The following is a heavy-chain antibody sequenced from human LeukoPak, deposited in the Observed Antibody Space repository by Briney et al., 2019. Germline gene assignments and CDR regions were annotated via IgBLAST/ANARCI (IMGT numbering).Heavy chain of an antibody. V-gene: IGHV1-8*01. CDR1: GYTFTSYD. D-gene: IGHD7-27*01. CDR3: ARLGIRGGYFDY. Sequence: ASVKVSCKASGYTFTSYDINWVRQATGQGLEWMGWMNPNSGNTGYAQKFQGRVTMTRNTSISTAYMELSSLRSEDTAVYYCARLGIRGGYFDYWGQGTLVTVSS. CDR2: MNPNSGNT. J-gene: IGHJ4*02.